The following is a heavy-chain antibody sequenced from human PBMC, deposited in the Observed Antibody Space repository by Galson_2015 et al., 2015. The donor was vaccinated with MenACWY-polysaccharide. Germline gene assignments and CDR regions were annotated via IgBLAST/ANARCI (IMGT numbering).Heavy chain of an antibody. J-gene: IGHJ4*02. CDR2: ISYDGSNK. CDR3: AKAIRPYCSSTNCYSMFDY. D-gene: IGHD2-2*01. V-gene: IGHV3-30*18. Sequence: SLRLSCAASGFTFSSYGMHWVRQAPGKGLEWVAVISYDGSNKYYGDSVKGRFTISRDNSKNTLFVQMSSLRAEDTAVYYCAKAIRPYCSSTNCYSMFDYSGQGTLVTVSS. CDR1: GFTFSSYG.